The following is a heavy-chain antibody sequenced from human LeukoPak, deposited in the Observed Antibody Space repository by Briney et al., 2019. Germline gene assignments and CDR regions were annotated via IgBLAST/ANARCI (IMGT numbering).Heavy chain of an antibody. CDR2: ITSSSSYI. D-gene: IGHD3-10*01. V-gene: IGHV3-21*01. Sequence: PGGSLRLSCAASGFTFSRYTMNWVRQAPGKGLEWVSSITSSSSYIYYADSVKGRFTISRDNSKNTLYLQMNSLRAEDTAVYYCAKEGVLPYTAFDYWGQGTLVTVSS. CDR3: AKEGVLPYTAFDY. J-gene: IGHJ4*02. CDR1: GFTFSRYT.